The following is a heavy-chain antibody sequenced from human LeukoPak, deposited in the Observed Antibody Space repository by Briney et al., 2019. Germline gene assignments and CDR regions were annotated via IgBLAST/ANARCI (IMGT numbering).Heavy chain of an antibody. D-gene: IGHD2-2*01. CDR2: ISSSSSYI. Sequence: SGGSLRLSCAASGFTFSSYSMNWVRQAPGKRLEWVSSISSSSSYIYYADSVKGRFTISRDNAKNSLYLQMNSLRAEDTAVYYCAKDRHAPGRYCSSTSCFPFDSWGQGTLVTVSS. J-gene: IGHJ5*01. CDR1: GFTFSSYS. V-gene: IGHV3-21*04. CDR3: AKDRHAPGRYCSSTSCFPFDS.